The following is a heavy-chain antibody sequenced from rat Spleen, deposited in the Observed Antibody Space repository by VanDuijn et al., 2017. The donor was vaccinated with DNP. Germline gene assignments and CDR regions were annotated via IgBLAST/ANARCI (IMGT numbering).Heavy chain of an antibody. CDR2: IGSPAYAP. J-gene: IGHJ2*01. CDR3: ARMFYGYSDY. V-gene: IGHV5-25*01. D-gene: IGHD1-9*01. CDR1: GFTFSAYY. Sequence: EVQLVESGGGLVQPGRSLKLSCAASGFTFSAYYMAWVRQAPAKGLEWVAYIGSPAYAPYYTDSVKGRFAISRDNAKSTLYLQMDSLRSEDTATYYCARMFYGYSDYWGQGVMVTVSS.